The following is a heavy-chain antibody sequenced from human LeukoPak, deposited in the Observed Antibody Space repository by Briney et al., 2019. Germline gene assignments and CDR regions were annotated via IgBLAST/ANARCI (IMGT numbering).Heavy chain of an antibody. CDR3: ARQFYYDSGGSHY. CDR2: IFYSGST. Sequence: PSETLSLTCTVSGGSISSSSYYWGWIRQPPGKGLEWIVSIFYSGSTYYNPSLESRVTISVDTSKNQFSLKLSSVTAADTAVYYCARQFYYDSGGSHYWGQGTLVTVSS. J-gene: IGHJ4*02. V-gene: IGHV4-39*01. D-gene: IGHD3-22*01. CDR1: GGSISSSSYY.